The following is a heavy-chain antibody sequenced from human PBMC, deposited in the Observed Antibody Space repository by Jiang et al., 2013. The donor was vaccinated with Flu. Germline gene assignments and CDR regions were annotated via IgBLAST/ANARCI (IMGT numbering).Heavy chain of an antibody. J-gene: IGHJ4*02. CDR1: GGSISSHY. Sequence: PGLVKPSETLSLTCTVSGGSISSHYWSWIRQPPGKGLEWIGYIYYSGSTNYNPSLKSRVTISVDTSKNQFSLKLSSVTAADTAVYYCARFPSGWYREKISVDYFDYWGQGTLVTVSS. D-gene: IGHD6-19*01. V-gene: IGHV4-59*11. CDR3: ARFPSGWYREKISVDYFDY. CDR2: IYYSGST.